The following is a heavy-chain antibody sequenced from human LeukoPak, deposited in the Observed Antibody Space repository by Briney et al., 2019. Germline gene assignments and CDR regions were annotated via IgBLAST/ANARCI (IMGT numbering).Heavy chain of an antibody. CDR1: GFTFNSYW. J-gene: IGHJ4*02. Sequence: GGSLRLSCAASGFTFNSYWMSWVRQTPGEGLEWVANIKQDGSEEYYVGSVKGRFTVSRDSAKSSLFLQMNSLRVEDTAVYYCARGPTPSYYYGSGSYYSLDFWGQGTLVTVSS. D-gene: IGHD3-10*01. CDR2: IKQDGSEE. CDR3: ARGPTPSYYYGSGSYYSLDF. V-gene: IGHV3-7*01.